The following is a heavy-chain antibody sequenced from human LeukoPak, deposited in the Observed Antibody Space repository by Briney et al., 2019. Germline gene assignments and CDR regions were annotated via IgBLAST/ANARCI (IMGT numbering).Heavy chain of an antibody. J-gene: IGHJ5*02. CDR1: GGSISSSTYY. Sequence: TSETLSLTCAVSGGSISSSTYYWGWIRQPPGKGLEWIGEINHSGSTNYNPSLKSRVTISVDTSKNQFSLKLSSVTAADTAVYYCAREFPIAARLWFDPWGQGTLVTVSS. D-gene: IGHD6-6*01. CDR3: AREFPIAARLWFDP. V-gene: IGHV4-39*07. CDR2: INHSGST.